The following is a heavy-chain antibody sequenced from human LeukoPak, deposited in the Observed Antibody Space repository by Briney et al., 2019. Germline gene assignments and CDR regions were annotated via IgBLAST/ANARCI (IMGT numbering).Heavy chain of an antibody. V-gene: IGHV3-7*01. D-gene: IGHD3/OR15-3a*01. CDR2: IKQDGSDK. CDR1: GFTFSSYW. J-gene: IGHJ4*02. CDR3: ARDSGTGWNY. Sequence: GGSLRPSCPASGFTFSSYWMTWFRQPPGKGLGWVASIKQDGSDKYYVDSVKGRFTISRDNAKNSVYLQMNSLRVEDTAVFYCARDSGTGWNYWGQGTLVTVSS.